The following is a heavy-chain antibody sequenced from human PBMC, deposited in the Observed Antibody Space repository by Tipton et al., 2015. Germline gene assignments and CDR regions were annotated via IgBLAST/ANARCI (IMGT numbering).Heavy chain of an antibody. Sequence: TLSLTCTVPGGSIDSYYWSWIRQPPGKRLEWIGYIDFRGSTEYNPSVKSRVSISVDRSKNQFSLRLNSVTAADTAVYFCARDLEHGMDVWGQGTTVTVS. V-gene: IGHV4-59*01. CDR1: GGSIDSYY. CDR3: ARDLEHGMDV. CDR2: IDFRGST. J-gene: IGHJ6*02.